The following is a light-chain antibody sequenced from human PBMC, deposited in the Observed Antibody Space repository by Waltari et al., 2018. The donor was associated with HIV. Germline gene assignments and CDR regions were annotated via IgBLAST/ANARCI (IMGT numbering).Light chain of an antibody. CDR3: QQRSDWPRT. V-gene: IGKV3-11*01. J-gene: IGKJ1*01. Sequence: EIVLTQSPATLSLSPGERASLSCRASQSVSTDLTWYQQKPGQAPRLLIYDASSRAADIPARFSGSGSGTDFTLTISFLEPEDFALYYCQQRSDWPRTFGQGTKV. CDR2: DAS. CDR1: QSVSTD.